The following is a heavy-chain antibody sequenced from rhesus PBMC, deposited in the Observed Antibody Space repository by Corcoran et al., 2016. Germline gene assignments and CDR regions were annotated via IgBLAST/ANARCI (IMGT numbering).Heavy chain of an antibody. Sequence: QVQLQESGPGLVKPSETLSLTCAVSGGSISGGYAWSWIRQPTGKGLEWIGYICGSSGSTNHNPSLKNPVTISQDTSTNQFSLKLSSVTAADTAVYYCARLSLAGTPLFDYWGQGVLVTGSS. CDR3: ARLSLAGTPLFDY. J-gene: IGHJ4*01. CDR1: GGSISGGYA. V-gene: IGHV4-76*01. D-gene: IGHD1-14*01. CDR2: ICGSSGST.